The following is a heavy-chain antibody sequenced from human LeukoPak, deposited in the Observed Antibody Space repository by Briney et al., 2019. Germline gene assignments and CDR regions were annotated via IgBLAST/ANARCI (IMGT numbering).Heavy chain of an antibody. CDR2: IYSSGST. J-gene: IGHJ4*02. CDR1: GGSIHNYF. V-gene: IGHV4-4*07. CDR3: ATIRGVIIRIIDY. D-gene: IGHD3-10*01. Sequence: SETLSLTCTVSGGSIHNYFWSWIRQPAGKGLECIGHIYSSGSTNYNPSLRSRVTMSVDTSKNQFSLKLNSVTAADTAVYYCATIRGVIIRIIDYWGQGTLVTVSS.